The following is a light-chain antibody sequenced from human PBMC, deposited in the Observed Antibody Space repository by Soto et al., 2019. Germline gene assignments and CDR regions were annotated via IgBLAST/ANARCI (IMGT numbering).Light chain of an antibody. Sequence: DIQMTQSPSSLSASVGDRVTITCRASQSISIYLNWYQQRPGTAPKLLIYAASSLQSGVPSRFSGSGSGTDFTLTISSLQPEYFATYYCQQRYSTRLWTFGQGTKVDIK. CDR2: AAS. CDR3: QQRYSTRLWT. CDR1: QSISIY. J-gene: IGKJ1*01. V-gene: IGKV1-39*01.